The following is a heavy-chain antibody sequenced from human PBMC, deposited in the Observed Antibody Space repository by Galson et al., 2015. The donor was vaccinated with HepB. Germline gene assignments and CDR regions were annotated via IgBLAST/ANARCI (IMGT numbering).Heavy chain of an antibody. CDR2: ISNDGTYE. V-gene: IGHV3-30*04. CDR3: ARGLRHATAYLLKFLSYGLAV. D-gene: IGHD2-15*01. J-gene: IGHJ6*04. CDR1: GFTFISYT. Sequence: SLRLSCAASGFTFISYTIHWVRQTPVKGLGLVAVISNDGTYEYYGDSVKGRFSISRDNSQNTVSLQMNSLRPEDTAVFYCARGLRHATAYLLKFLSYGLAVWGKGTTVAVSS.